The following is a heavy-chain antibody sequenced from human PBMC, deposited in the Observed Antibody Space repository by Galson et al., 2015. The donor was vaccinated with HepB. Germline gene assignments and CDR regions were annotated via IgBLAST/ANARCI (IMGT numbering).Heavy chain of an antibody. D-gene: IGHD5-12*01. Sequence: SVKVSCKASGYTFTSYYMHWVRQAPGQGLEWMGIINPSGGSTSYAQKLQGRVTMTRDPSTSTVYMELSSLRSEDTAVYYCARGYSGYRADYWGQGTLVTVSS. J-gene: IGHJ4*02. CDR2: INPSGGST. CDR1: GYTFTSYY. CDR3: ARGYSGYRADY. V-gene: IGHV1-46*04.